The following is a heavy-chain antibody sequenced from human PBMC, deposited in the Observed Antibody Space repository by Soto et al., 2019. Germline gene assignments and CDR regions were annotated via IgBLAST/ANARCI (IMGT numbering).Heavy chain of an antibody. D-gene: IGHD5-18*01. V-gene: IGHV4-59*01. CDR2: ISYSGST. CDR1: DGSIRVYY. Sequence: SETLCLTCAFCDGSIRVYYGSWIRQPPGKGLEWIGYISYSGSTNYNPSLKNRVTISVDTSKNQFSLKLSFVTAADTAVYYRAREGGVDTPIGMDVWGQGTTVTVSS. J-gene: IGHJ6*01. CDR3: AREGGVDTPIGMDV.